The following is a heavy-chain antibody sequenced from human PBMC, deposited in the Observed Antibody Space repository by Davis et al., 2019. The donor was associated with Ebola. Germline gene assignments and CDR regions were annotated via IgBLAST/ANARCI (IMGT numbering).Heavy chain of an antibody. CDR3: ARDLAAAAWFDP. CDR2: INPNSGGT. V-gene: IGHV1-2*06. Sequence: AASVKVSCKASGYTFTSYGISWVRQAPGQGLEWMGRINPNSGGTNYAQKFQGRVTMTRDTSISTAYMELSRLRSDDTAVYYCARDLAAAAWFDPWGQGTLVTVSS. CDR1: GYTFTSYG. D-gene: IGHD6-13*01. J-gene: IGHJ5*02.